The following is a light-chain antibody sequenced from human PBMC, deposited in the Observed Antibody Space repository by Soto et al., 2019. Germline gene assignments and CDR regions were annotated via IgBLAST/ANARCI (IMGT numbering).Light chain of an antibody. CDR2: AAS. J-gene: IGKJ1*01. CDR1: QSISSSY. Sequence: EIVLTQSPGTLSLSPGERATLSCRASQSISSSYLAWYQQKPGQAPRLLIYAASSRATGIPDRFSGSGSGTDFTLTISSLQSEDFAVYYCQQYNNWPPWTFGQGTKVEIK. CDR3: QQYNNWPPWT. V-gene: IGKV3-20*01.